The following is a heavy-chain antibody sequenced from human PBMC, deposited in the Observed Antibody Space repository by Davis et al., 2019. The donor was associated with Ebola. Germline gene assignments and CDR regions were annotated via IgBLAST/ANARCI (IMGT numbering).Heavy chain of an antibody. CDR2: ISSSGSTI. CDR1: GFTFSDYY. V-gene: IGHV3-11*04. Sequence: GGSLRLSCAASGFTFSDYYMSWIRQAPGKGLEWVSYISSSGSTIYYADSVKGRFTISRDNAKNSLYLQMNSLRAEDTAVYYCARDCRRYSYGYHYYYGMDVWGKGTTVTVSS. J-gene: IGHJ6*04. CDR3: ARDCRRYSYGYHYYYGMDV. D-gene: IGHD5-18*01.